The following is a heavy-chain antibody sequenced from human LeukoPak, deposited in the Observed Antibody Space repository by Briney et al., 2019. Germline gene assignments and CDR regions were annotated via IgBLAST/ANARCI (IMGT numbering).Heavy chain of an antibody. V-gene: IGHV1-2*02. CDR2: INPNSGGT. Sequence: GASVKVSCKASGYTFTSYYMHWVRQAPGQGLEWMGWINPNSGGTNYAQKFQGRVTMTRDTSISTAYMELSRLRSDDTAVYYCARGYSGYDFPYYFDYWGQGTLVTVSS. J-gene: IGHJ4*02. D-gene: IGHD5-12*01. CDR1: GYTFTSYY. CDR3: ARGYSGYDFPYYFDY.